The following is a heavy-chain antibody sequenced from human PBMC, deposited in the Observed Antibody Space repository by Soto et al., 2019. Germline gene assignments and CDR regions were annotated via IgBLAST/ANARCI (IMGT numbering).Heavy chain of an antibody. D-gene: IGHD6-19*01. CDR2: ISGSGSGT. CDR1: GFTFSDFY. V-gene: IGHV3-11*06. Sequence: QVQLVESGGGLVKPGGSLRISCAASGFTFSDFYMNWLRQTPGKGLEWLAYISGSGSGTNYADSLKGRFTISRDNAKNSLYLQMNSLRIEDTAVYYCVRDARLASFWGLGTLVTVSS. CDR3: VRDARLASF. J-gene: IGHJ4*02.